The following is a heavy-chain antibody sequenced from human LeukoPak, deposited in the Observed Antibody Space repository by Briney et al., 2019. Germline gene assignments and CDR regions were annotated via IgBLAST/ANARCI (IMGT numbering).Heavy chain of an antibody. J-gene: IGHJ2*01. D-gene: IGHD2-2*01. V-gene: IGHV3-23*01. CDR2: ISGSGGST. CDR3: AKIPRDCSSTSCYVVFYWYYDL. CDR1: GFTFSSYA. Sequence: GVSLRLSCAASGFTFSSYAMSWVRQAPGKGLEWVSAISGSGGSTYYADSVKGRLAISRDNSKNTLYLQMNNLRAEDTAVYYCAKIPRDCSSTSCYVVFYWYYDLWGRGTLVTVFS.